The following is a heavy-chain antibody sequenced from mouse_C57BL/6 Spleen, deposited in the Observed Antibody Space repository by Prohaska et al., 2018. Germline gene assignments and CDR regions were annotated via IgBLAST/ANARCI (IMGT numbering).Heavy chain of an antibody. CDR2: IDPSDSYT. CDR3: ARGDEGFAY. V-gene: IGHV1-59*01. CDR1: GYTFTSYW. D-gene: IGHD3-3*01. J-gene: IGHJ3*01. Sequence: QVQLQQPGAELVRPGTSVKLSCKASGYTFTSYWMHWVKQRPGQGLERIGVIDPSDSYTNYNQKFKGKATLTVDTSSSTAYMQLSSLTSEDSAVYYCARGDEGFAYWGQGTLVTVSA.